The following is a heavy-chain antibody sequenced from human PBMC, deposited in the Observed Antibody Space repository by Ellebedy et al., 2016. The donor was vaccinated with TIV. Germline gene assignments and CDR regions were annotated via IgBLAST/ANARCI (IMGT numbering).Heavy chain of an antibody. CDR3: ARRRGGASYYYYHGLDV. V-gene: IGHV4-39*01. Sequence: MPSETLSLTCTVSGGSITSGSYFWGWIRQPPGKGLAWIGSLYHSGMTHYNPSLKSRITISVDTSKTQFSLELTSVTAADTAVYFCARRRGGASYYYYHGLDVWGQGTMVTVSS. J-gene: IGHJ6*02. D-gene: IGHD1-26*01. CDR2: LYHSGMT. CDR1: GGSITSGSYF.